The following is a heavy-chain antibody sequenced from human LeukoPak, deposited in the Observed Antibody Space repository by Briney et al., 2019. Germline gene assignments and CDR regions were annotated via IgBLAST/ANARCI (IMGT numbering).Heavy chain of an antibody. Sequence: SGTPSLSCIVSGDSISSSGYFWGWIRHPPGQGLEWLGTIYYSGRTDYNPSLRSRVTISVDTSKNQFSLKLTSVTAADTGVYYCARRRGVGTTLFDYWGRGTL. V-gene: IGHV4-39*01. CDR1: GDSISSSGYF. J-gene: IGHJ4*02. D-gene: IGHD1-26*01. CDR3: ARRRGVGTTLFDY. CDR2: IYYSGRT.